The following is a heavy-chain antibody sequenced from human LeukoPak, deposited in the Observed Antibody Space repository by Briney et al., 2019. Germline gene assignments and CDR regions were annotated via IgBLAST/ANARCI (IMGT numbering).Heavy chain of an antibody. D-gene: IGHD1-26*01. Sequence: SETLSLTCIVSGGSISNYYWSWIRQPPGKGLEWIGYIYYSGSTNYNPSLKSRGTISVDTSKNQFSLKLRSVTAADTAVYYCARESGGIDAFDIWGQGTMVTASS. CDR3: ARESGGIDAFDI. CDR2: IYYSGST. V-gene: IGHV4-59*01. J-gene: IGHJ3*02. CDR1: GGSISNYY.